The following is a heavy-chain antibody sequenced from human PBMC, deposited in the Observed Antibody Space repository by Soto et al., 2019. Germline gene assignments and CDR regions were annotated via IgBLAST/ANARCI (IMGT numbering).Heavy chain of an antibody. CDR1: GGTFSSYA. Sequence: RASVKVSCKASGGTFSSYAISWVRQAPGQGLEWMGGIIPIFGTANYAQKFQGRVTITADESTSTAYMELSSPRSEDTAVYYCAKDRGYYDFWRGYYPFWGQGTLVTAS. CDR3: AKDRGYYDFWRGYYPF. CDR2: IIPIFGTA. D-gene: IGHD3-3*01. V-gene: IGHV1-69*13. J-gene: IGHJ4*02.